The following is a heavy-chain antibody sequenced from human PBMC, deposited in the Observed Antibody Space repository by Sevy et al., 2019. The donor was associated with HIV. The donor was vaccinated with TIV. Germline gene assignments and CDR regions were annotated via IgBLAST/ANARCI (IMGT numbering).Heavy chain of an antibody. CDR2: INPTGNT. CDR1: AYTFTNYY. D-gene: IGHD3-10*01. CDR3: VREEVGGHFDY. V-gene: IGHV1-46*01. Sequence: ASVKVSCKTSAYTFTNYYLHWVRQAPGQGLEWMGRINPTGNTNYAQRFQGRVTMTRDTSTSTLYMELSSLRSEDTAVYYCVREEVGGHFDYWGQGTLVTVSS. J-gene: IGHJ4*02.